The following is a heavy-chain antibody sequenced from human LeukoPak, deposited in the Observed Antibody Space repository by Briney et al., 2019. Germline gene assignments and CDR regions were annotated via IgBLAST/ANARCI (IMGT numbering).Heavy chain of an antibody. CDR1: GGSFSGYY. Sequence: SETLSLTCAVYGGSFSGYYWSWIRQPPGKGLEWSGEINHSGSTNYNPSLKSRVTISADTSQNQSSLKLISVTAADTAVYYCARGSIAVAGTVYFDYWGQGTLVTVSS. V-gene: IGHV4-34*01. D-gene: IGHD6-19*01. J-gene: IGHJ4*02. CDR3: ARGSIAVAGTVYFDY. CDR2: INHSGST.